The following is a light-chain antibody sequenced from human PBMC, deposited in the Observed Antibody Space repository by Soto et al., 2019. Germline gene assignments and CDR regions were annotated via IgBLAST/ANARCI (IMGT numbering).Light chain of an antibody. CDR1: QSVSSNY. CDR3: QQYGDLPWT. Sequence: ALTQSPRTLSSSPGERATLSCRASQSVSSNYLAWYQQKPGQSPRLLIYGASSRATGIPDRFSGSGSGTDFTLTIDRLESEDFAVYFCQQYGDLPWTFGQGTKVEN. CDR2: GAS. V-gene: IGKV3-20*01. J-gene: IGKJ1*01.